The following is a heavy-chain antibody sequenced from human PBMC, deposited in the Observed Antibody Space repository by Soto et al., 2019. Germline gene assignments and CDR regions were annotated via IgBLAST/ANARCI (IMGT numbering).Heavy chain of an antibody. Sequence: SETLSLTCTVSGGSISSYYWSWIRQPPGKGLEWIGYIYYSGSTNYNPSLKSRVTISVDTSKNQVSLKLSSVTAADTAVYYCASSGRVTTIRYYYYGMDVWGQGTTVTVSS. D-gene: IGHD4-17*01. J-gene: IGHJ6*02. V-gene: IGHV4-59*08. CDR1: GGSISSYY. CDR3: ASSGRVTTIRYYYYGMDV. CDR2: IYYSGST.